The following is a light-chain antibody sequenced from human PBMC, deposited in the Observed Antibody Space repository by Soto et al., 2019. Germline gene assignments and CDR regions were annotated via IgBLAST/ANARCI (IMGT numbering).Light chain of an antibody. CDR2: EGT. V-gene: IGLV2-23*01. CDR3: CSFAVGAALV. CDR1: SSNVGTYDL. Sequence: QSALTQPASVSASPGQSSTISCTGTSSNVGTYDLVSWYQHHPDKAPKLIIYEGTKRPSGISSRFSGSKSGNTASLTISGLQAEDDADYYCCSFAVGAALVFGGGTQLTVL. J-gene: IGLJ2*01.